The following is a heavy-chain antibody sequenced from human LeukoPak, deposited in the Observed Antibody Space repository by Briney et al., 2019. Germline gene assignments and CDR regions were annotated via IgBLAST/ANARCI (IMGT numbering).Heavy chain of an antibody. CDR3: ARNTMVRGVPYEYYFDY. D-gene: IGHD3-10*01. Sequence: SETLSLTCTVSGGSISSYYWSWIRQPPGKGLEWIGYIYYSGSTNYNPSLKSRVTISVDTSKNQFSLKLSSVTAADTAVYYCARNTMVRGVPYEYYFDYWGQGTLVTVSS. CDR2: IYYSGST. V-gene: IGHV4-59*01. J-gene: IGHJ4*02. CDR1: GGSISSYY.